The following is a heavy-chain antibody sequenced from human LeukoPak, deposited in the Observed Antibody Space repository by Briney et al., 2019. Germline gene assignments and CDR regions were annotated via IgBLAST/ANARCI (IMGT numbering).Heavy chain of an antibody. CDR3: AKEVRSSSGWYSDY. CDR2: ISPSGDIT. Sequence: GGSLRLSCAASGFIFSSHGMNWVRQAPGKGLEWVSGISPSGDITYYADSVKGRFTISRDNSKSTLYLQMNSLRAEDTAVYSCAKEVRSSSGWYSDYWGQGTLVTVSS. V-gene: IGHV3-23*01. J-gene: IGHJ4*02. CDR1: GFIFSSHG. D-gene: IGHD6-19*01.